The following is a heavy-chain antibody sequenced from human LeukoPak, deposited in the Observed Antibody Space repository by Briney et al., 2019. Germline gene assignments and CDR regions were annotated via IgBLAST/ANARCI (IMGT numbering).Heavy chain of an antibody. CDR1: GGSISSYY. V-gene: IGHV4-59*01. Sequence: SETLSLTCTVSGGSISSYYWSWIRQPPGNGLEWIGYIYYSGSTNYNPSLKSRVTISVDTSKNQFSLKLSSVTAADTAVYYCARVSSWYRFLDWWGQGTLVTVSS. CDR2: IYYSGST. D-gene: IGHD6-13*01. CDR3: ARVSSWYRFLDW. J-gene: IGHJ4*02.